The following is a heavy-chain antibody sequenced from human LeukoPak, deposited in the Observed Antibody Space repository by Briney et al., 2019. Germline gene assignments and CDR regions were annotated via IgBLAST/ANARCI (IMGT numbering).Heavy chain of an antibody. J-gene: IGHJ6*02. Sequence: GGSLRLSCAASGFTFHDFAMHWVRQAPGKGLEWVSGINWNSGDVGYADSVKGRFTISRDNAKNSLYLQMNRLRAEDTALYYCAKDHYGAIYYYYGMDVWGQGTTVTVSS. V-gene: IGHV3-9*01. CDR1: GFTFHDFA. CDR3: AKDHYGAIYYYYGMDV. D-gene: IGHD4-17*01. CDR2: INWNSGDV.